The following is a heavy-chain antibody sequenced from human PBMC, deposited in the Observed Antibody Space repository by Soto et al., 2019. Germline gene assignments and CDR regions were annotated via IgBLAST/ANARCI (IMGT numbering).Heavy chain of an antibody. CDR3: ALYSGTLSWSGQPFSGSGLDT. V-gene: IGHV4-39*01. D-gene: IGHD3-10*01. CDR1: GVSITSGTYY. J-gene: IGHJ5*02. CDR2: IYYTGST. Sequence: SETLSLTCTVSGVSITSGTYYWGWIRQPPGKGLEWIGTIYYTGSTYYDPSLKSRVTISVDTSKNQFSLKLTSVTAADTAVYYCALYSGTLSWSGQPFSGSGLDTWGQGTLVTVSS.